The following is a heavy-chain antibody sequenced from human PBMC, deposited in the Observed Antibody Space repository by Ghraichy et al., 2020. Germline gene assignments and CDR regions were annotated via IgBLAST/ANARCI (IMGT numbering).Heavy chain of an antibody. CDR3: ARGSKVVRFYYYDGMDV. Sequence: GGSLRLSCVGSGFTFGSYSMNWVRQSPGKRLEWVSYITSSSSFISYADFVKGRFTISRDNAQNSLSLQMSSLTDEDTAVYYCARGSKVVRFYYYDGMDVWGQGTTVTVSS. D-gene: IGHD4-23*01. CDR2: ITSSSSFI. V-gene: IGHV3-48*02. CDR1: GFTFGSYS. J-gene: IGHJ6*02.